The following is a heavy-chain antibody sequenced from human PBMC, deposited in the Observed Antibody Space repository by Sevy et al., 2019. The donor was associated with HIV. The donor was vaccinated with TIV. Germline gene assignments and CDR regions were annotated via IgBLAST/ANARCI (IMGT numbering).Heavy chain of an antibody. Sequence: SGPTLVNPTQTLTLTCTFSGFSLSTSGVGVGWIRQPPGKALEWLALIYWNDDKRYSPSLKSRLTITKDTSKNQVVLTMTNMDPVDTATYYCAHRRGYLGYCSSTSCYDDDFWSGYYDYWGQGTLVTVSS. CDR2: IYWNDDK. D-gene: IGHD2-2*01. CDR3: AHRRGYLGYCSSTSCYDDDFWSGYYDY. J-gene: IGHJ4*02. V-gene: IGHV2-5*01. CDR1: GFSLSTSGVG.